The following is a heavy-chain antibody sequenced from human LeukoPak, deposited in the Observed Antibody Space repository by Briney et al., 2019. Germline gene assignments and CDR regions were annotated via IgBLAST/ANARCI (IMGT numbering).Heavy chain of an antibody. V-gene: IGHV4-39*01. Sequence: PSETLSLTCTVSGGSISSSNYYWGWIRQPPGKGLEWVGSIYYSGSTYYNPSLKSRVTISVDTSTNQFSLKLSSVTAADTAVYYCARLFAVVTRFLDYWGQGTLVTVSS. CDR1: GGSISSSNYY. D-gene: IGHD3-3*01. CDR3: ARLFAVVTRFLDY. CDR2: IYYSGST. J-gene: IGHJ4*02.